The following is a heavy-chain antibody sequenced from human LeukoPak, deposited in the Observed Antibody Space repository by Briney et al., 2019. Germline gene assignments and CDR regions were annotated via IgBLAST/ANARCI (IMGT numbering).Heavy chain of an antibody. CDR2: ISSSGGST. V-gene: IGHV3-23*01. J-gene: IGHJ4*02. Sequence: GGTLRLSCAASGFTFSSYDMSWVRQAPGKGLEWVSTISSSGGSTYYADSVKGRFTISRDNSKNTLYLQMNSLRAEDTAVYYCAKEVAVRGVFDYWGQGTLVTVSS. CDR1: GFTFSSYD. CDR3: AKEVAVRGVFDY. D-gene: IGHD3-10*01.